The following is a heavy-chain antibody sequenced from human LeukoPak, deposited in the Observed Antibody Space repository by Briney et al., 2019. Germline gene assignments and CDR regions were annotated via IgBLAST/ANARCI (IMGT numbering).Heavy chain of an antibody. J-gene: IGHJ3*02. D-gene: IGHD3-10*01. CDR1: KFTFTSYW. CDR2: SKQDGSEK. CDR3: AKGFGINGLAFDI. Sequence: GGSLRLSCAASKFTFTSYWMSWVRQAPGKGLEWVAISKQDGSEKYYVDSVKGRFTISRDNAKKSLYLQMGSLRAEDTALYYCAKGFGINGLAFDIWGQGTMVTVSS. V-gene: IGHV3-7*05.